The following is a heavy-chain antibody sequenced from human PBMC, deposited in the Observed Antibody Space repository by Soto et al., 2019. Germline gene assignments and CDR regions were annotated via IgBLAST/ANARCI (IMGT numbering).Heavy chain of an antibody. V-gene: IGHV1-69*02. CDR3: ARQYGSGSYLTFGRRDAFDI. J-gene: IGHJ3*02. CDR1: GGTFSSYT. D-gene: IGHD3-10*01. Sequence: ASVKVSCKASGGTFSSYTISWVRQAPGQGLEWMGRIIPILGIANYAQKFQGRVTITADKSTSTAYMELSSLRSEDTAMYYCARQYGSGSYLTFGRRDAFDIWGQGTMVTVSS. CDR2: IIPILGIA.